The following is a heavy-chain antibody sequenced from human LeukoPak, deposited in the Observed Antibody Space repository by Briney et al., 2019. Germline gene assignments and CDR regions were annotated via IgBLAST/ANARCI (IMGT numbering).Heavy chain of an antibody. Sequence: SETLSLTCTVCGGSINSYYWSWLRQPAGKGLGWIGSIYSSGSTNYNPSLKSRVSMSVDTSKNQFSLKLTSVTAADTAVYYCARGGKATVVTMWGQGILVTVSS. D-gene: IGHD4-23*01. J-gene: IGHJ4*02. CDR3: ARGGKATVVTM. CDR2: IYSSGST. CDR1: GGSINSYY. V-gene: IGHV4-4*07.